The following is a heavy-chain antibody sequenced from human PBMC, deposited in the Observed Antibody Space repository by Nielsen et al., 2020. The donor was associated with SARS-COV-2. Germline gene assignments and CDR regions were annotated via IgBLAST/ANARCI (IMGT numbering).Heavy chain of an antibody. CDR1: GFTFSSYS. CDR3: ARDRLSPPADY. D-gene: IGHD4/OR15-4a*01. V-gene: IGHV3-21*01. CDR2: ISSSSSYI. Sequence: GESLKISCAASGFTFSSYSMNWVRQAPGKGLEWVSSISSSSSYIYYADSVKGRFTISRDNAKNSLYLQMNSLRAEDTAVYYCARDRLSPPADYWGQGTLVTVSS. J-gene: IGHJ4*02.